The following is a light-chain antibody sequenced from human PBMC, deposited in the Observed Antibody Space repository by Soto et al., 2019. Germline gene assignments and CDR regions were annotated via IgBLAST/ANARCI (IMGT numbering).Light chain of an antibody. J-gene: IGKJ4*01. Sequence: EIVLTQSPGTLSLSPGERATLSCSASQSVSSSYLAWYQQKPGQAPRLLIYCASSKATGMPDRFSGSGSGTDFTLNISRLEPEDLAVYYYQQSGSSPLTFGGGTKVEIK. CDR2: CAS. V-gene: IGKV3-20*01. CDR3: QQSGSSPLT. CDR1: QSVSSSY.